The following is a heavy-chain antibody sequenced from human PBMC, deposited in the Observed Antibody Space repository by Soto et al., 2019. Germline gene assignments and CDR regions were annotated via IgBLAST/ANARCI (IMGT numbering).Heavy chain of an antibody. J-gene: IGHJ4*02. D-gene: IGHD4-17*01. Sequence: GGSLRLSCAASGFTFSSYSMAWVRQTPGKGLAWVSGLSGGGSNTFYADSVQGRFTISVDNSKNTVYLQMNSLRVEDTAVYYCARWDGYGDVWGQGTLVTVSS. CDR2: LSGGGSNT. V-gene: IGHV3-23*01. CDR1: GFTFSSYS. CDR3: ARWDGYGDV.